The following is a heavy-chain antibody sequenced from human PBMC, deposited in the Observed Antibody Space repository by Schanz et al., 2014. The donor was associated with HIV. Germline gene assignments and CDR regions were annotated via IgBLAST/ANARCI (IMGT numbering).Heavy chain of an antibody. Sequence: QVQLVQSGAEVKKSGASVKLSCKASGYTLSSYYMQWVRQAPGQGLEWVGVINPKDGSATYAQKFQGRVTMTRDTSTSTVYMELSSLRSEDTAVYYCARGVPVVDLLDYHGLDVWGQGTTVTVSS. CDR3: ARGVPVVDLLDYHGLDV. V-gene: IGHV1-46*01. CDR2: INPKDGSA. D-gene: IGHD2-2*01. J-gene: IGHJ6*02. CDR1: GYTLSSYY.